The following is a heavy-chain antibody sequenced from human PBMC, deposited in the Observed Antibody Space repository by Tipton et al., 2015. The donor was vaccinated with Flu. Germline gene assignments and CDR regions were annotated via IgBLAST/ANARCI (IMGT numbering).Heavy chain of an antibody. J-gene: IGHJ4*02. CDR1: GFRFNTFW. CDR3: AGGSGWLITD. V-gene: IGHV3-7*01. D-gene: IGHD6-19*01. CDR2: IKQDASEK. Sequence: VQLVQSGGGLVKPGGSLRLSCAASGFRFNTFWMNWVRQAPGKGLEWVAIIKQDASEKLYVDSVEGRFTISRDNAKNSLSLQMDSLRGDDTAVYYCAGGSGWLITDWGQGTLVTVSS.